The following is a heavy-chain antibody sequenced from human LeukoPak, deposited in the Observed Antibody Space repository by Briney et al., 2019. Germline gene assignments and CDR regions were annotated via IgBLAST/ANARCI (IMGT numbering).Heavy chain of an antibody. CDR3: ARLDRSGYEMGGTWFDP. CDR2: IYYTGST. CDR1: GGSISSYY. J-gene: IGHJ5*02. D-gene: IGHD3-22*01. Sequence: PSETLSLTCTVSGGSISSYYWSWLRQPPGKGLEWIGYIYYTGSTNSNPSLKSRVTVSVDTSKNQFSLKLSSMTAADTAVYYCARLDRSGYEMGGTWFDPWGQGTLVTVSS. V-gene: IGHV4-59*08.